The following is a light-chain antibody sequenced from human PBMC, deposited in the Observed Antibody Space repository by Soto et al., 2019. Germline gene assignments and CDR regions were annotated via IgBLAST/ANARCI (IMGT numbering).Light chain of an antibody. CDR3: TSYAGSNNFVV. CDR2: EVS. J-gene: IGLJ2*01. CDR1: RSDVGGYHY. V-gene: IGLV2-8*01. Sequence: QSALTQPPSASGPPGQSVTISCTGTRSDVGGYHYVSWYQHHPGKAPKLMLYEVSKRPSGVPARFSGSKSGNTASLTVSGLQAEDEAHYYCTSYAGSNNFVVFGGGTKVTVL.